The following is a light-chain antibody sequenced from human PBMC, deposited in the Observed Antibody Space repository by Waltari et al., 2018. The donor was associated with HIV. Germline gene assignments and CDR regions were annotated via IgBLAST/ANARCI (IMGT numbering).Light chain of an antibody. Sequence: EIYITQSPATLSVSPGERATLSCRAGQSVSTNLAWFQQRPGQAPRLLISGASTRATDVSARFSGSGSGTEFTLTITSLQSEDFAIYYCQQYNKWPWTFGQGTKVEIK. V-gene: IGKV3-15*01. J-gene: IGKJ1*01. CDR3: QQYNKWPWT. CDR1: QSVSTN. CDR2: GAS.